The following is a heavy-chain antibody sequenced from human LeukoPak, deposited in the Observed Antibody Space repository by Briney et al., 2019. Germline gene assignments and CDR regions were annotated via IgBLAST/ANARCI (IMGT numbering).Heavy chain of an antibody. CDR3: GRGKAAVWDY. J-gene: IGHJ4*02. CDR1: GFTFSDYY. Sequence: GGSLRLSCEASGFTFSDYYMSWIRQAPGKGLEWVSYISDSATTTYYADSVKGRFTISRDNAKNSLYLQMNSLRAEDTAVYYCGRGKAAVWDYWGQGTLVTVSS. CDR2: ISDSATTT. D-gene: IGHD6-13*01. V-gene: IGHV3-11*01.